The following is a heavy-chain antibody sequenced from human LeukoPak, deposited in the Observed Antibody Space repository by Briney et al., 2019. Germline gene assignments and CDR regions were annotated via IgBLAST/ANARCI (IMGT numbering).Heavy chain of an antibody. CDR1: GYTFTSYG. CDR3: ARDGDYYDSSGPCGGYYYYGMDV. J-gene: IGHJ6*02. CDR2: ISAYNGNT. D-gene: IGHD3-22*01. Sequence: ASVKVSCKASGYTFTSYGISWVRQAPGQGLEWMGWISAYNGNTNYAQKLQGRVTMTTDTSTSTAYMELRSLRSDDTAVYYCARDGDYYDSSGPCGGYYYYGMDVWGQGTTVTVSS. V-gene: IGHV1-18*01.